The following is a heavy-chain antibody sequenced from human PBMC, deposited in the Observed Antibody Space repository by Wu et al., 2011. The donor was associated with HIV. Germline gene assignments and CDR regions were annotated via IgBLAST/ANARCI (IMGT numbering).Heavy chain of an antibody. CDR1: EAPQQHG. V-gene: IGHV1-18*01. CDR2: ISSYNGNK. Sequence: QVQRGAVWGCGEEDLGSSVKVSCKLLEAPQQHGITWVRQAPGQGLEWMGWISSYNGNKNYAQKFQGRVTMTTDTSTSTIYMELRSLRSDDTAVYYCARDGVMTGDGSYYYYSGMDVWGQGTTVTVSS. CDR3: ARDGVMTGDGSYYYYSGMDV. J-gene: IGHJ6*02. D-gene: IGHD7-27*01.